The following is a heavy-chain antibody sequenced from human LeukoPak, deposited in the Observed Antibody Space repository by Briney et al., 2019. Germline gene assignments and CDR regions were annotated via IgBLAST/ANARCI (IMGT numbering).Heavy chain of an antibody. V-gene: IGHV3-30-3*01. CDR2: ISYDGSNK. D-gene: IGHD5-18*01. Sequence: GRSLRLSCAASGFTFSSYAMHWVRQAPGKGLEWVAVISYDGSNKYYADSVKGRFTISRDNSKDTLYLQMNSLRAEDTAMYYCARADTAMVNYYYYSMDVWGQGTTVTVSS. J-gene: IGHJ6*02. CDR1: GFTFSSYA. CDR3: ARADTAMVNYYYYSMDV.